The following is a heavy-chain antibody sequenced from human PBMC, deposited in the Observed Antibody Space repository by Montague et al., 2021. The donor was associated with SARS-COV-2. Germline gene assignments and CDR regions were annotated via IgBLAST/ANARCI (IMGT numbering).Heavy chain of an antibody. CDR2: IYDSGST. CDR1: GGSVSSGSYY. V-gene: IGHV4-61*01. Sequence: SETLSLTCIVSGGSVSSGSYYWSWIRQPPGKGLEWIGYIYDSGSTNYNPSLKSRVTISVDTSKNQFSLKLSSVTAADTAVYYCARDPWRITLFGVVTRYGMDVWGQGTTVTVSS. D-gene: IGHD3-3*01. J-gene: IGHJ6*02. CDR3: ARDPWRITLFGVVTRYGMDV.